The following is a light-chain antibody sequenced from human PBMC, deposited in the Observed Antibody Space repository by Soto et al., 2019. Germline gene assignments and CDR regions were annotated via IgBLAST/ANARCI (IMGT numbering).Light chain of an antibody. CDR3: CSYSTSNTHNYV. J-gene: IGLJ1*01. CDR1: SSDIGGYNY. V-gene: IGLV2-14*01. CDR2: EVN. Sequence: QSALTQPASVSGSPGQSITVSCTGTSSDIGGYNYVSWYQHHPGKAPQLIIYEVNLRPSGVSDRFSASKSGDTASLTISGLQAGDEADYYCCSYSTSNTHNYVF.